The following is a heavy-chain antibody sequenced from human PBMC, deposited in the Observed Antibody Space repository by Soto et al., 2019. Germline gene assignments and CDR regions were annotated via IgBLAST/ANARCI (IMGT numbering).Heavy chain of an antibody. V-gene: IGHV3-74*01. CDR1: GFTFSSDW. J-gene: IGHJ6*02. Sequence: VQLVESGGGLVQPGGSLRLSCAASGFTFSSDWMNWVRQSPGKGLEWVSRIISGGTRVSYADSVKGRFIITRDNAKNTLYLEMHSLTADDTAVYYCARERTSKGGMDIWGQGTTVTVSS. CDR3: ARERTSKGGMDI. CDR2: IISGGTRV.